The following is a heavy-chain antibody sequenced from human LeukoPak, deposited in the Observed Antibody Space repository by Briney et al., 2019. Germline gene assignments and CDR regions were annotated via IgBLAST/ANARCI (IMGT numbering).Heavy chain of an antibody. CDR2: IYYSGTT. V-gene: IGHV4-39*07. CDR3: ARDPIIILRGTDMADF. J-gene: IGHJ4*02. Sequence: PSETLSLTCTVSGGSITSSSYYWGWIRQPPGKGLEWIGNIYYSGTTSYNPSSKSRVTISLDTSKNQFSLKLTSVTAADTAVYYCARDPIIILRGTDMADFWGQGTLVTVSS. CDR1: GGSITSSSYY. D-gene: IGHD3-10*01.